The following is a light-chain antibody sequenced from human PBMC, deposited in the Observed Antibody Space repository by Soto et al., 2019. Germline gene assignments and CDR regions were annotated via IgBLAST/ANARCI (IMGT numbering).Light chain of an antibody. CDR1: QDISNY. CDR3: QQYYSFPPT. V-gene: IGKV1-33*01. CDR2: DAS. J-gene: IGKJ4*01. Sequence: DIQMTQSPSSLSASVGDRVTISCQASQDISNYLHWYQQKPGKAPKLLIYDASNLETGVPSRFSGSVSGTDFTITISCLQSEDFATYYCQQYYSFPPTFGGGTKVDIK.